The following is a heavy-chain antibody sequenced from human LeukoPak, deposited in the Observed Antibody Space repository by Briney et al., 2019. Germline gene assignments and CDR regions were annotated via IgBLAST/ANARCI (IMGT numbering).Heavy chain of an antibody. CDR1: GFTFSDYY. J-gene: IGHJ4*02. Sequence: GGSLRLSCAASGFTFSDYYMSWIRQAPGKGLEWISYTSSSSSTYTNYADSVKGRFTISRDDAKNSLYLQMNSLRADDTAVYYCARDAYCGADCYYYFEYWGQGTLVTVSS. D-gene: IGHD2-21*02. CDR3: ARDAYCGADCYYYFEY. V-gene: IGHV3-11*05. CDR2: TSSSSSTYT.